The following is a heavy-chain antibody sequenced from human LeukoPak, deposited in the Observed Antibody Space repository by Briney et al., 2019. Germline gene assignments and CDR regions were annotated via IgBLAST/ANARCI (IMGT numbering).Heavy chain of an antibody. J-gene: IGHJ3*01. D-gene: IGHD4-23*01. CDR2: ISSSSSTI. V-gene: IGHV3-48*04. CDR1: GFSFSGYS. Sequence: GGSLRLSCAASGFSFSGYSMSWVRQAPGKGLEWVSYISSSSSTIYFADSVEGRFTISRDNAKSSLYLQMNSLRAEDTAVYYCARGQGGNSFPAFDLWGQGTLVTVSS. CDR3: ARGQGGNSFPAFDL.